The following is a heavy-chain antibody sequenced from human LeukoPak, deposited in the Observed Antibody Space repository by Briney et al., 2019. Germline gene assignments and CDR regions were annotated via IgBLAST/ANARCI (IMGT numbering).Heavy chain of an antibody. CDR1: GFTFNNLW. Sequence: PGGSLRLSCAASGFTFNNLWMTWVRQAPGKGLEWVGHIKSRVDGGTTDFAASVKGRITISRDDSIHTLYLHMNSLKTEDTAVYYCAGYNCSSTTCYTGGFDYWGQGTLVTVSS. CDR2: IKSRVDGGTT. CDR3: AGYNCSSTTCYTGGFDY. J-gene: IGHJ4*02. V-gene: IGHV3-15*01. D-gene: IGHD2-2*02.